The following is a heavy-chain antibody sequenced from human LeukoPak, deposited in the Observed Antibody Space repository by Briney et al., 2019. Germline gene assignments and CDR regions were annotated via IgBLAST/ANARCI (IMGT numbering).Heavy chain of an antibody. CDR3: ARASTTAPNLLDY. D-gene: IGHD4-17*01. CDR1: GFTFSTYW. V-gene: IGHV3-74*01. Sequence: PGGSLRLSCAASGFTFSTYWMHWVRQAPGKGLVWVSRIKTDGSTTIYADSVKGRFTISRDNSKNTVYLQMNSLRAEDTAVYYCARASTTAPNLLDYWGQGTLVTVSS. CDR2: IKTDGSTT. J-gene: IGHJ4*02.